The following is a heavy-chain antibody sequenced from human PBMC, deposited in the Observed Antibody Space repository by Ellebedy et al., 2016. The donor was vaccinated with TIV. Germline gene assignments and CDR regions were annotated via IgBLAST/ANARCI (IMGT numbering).Heavy chain of an antibody. CDR2: INTATGDT. V-gene: IGHV1-2*02. CDR3: ARVRFSTVFDY. Sequence: ASVKVSCKASGGIFRSNAFSWVRQAPGQGLEWMGWINTATGDTNYAQLFQGRVTLPRDTSIRTVFMELSRLRSDDSAVFYCARVRFSTVFDYWGQGTLVTVSS. J-gene: IGHJ4*02. CDR1: GGIFRSNA.